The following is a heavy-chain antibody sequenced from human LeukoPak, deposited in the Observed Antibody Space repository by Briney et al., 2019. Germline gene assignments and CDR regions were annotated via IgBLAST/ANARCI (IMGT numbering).Heavy chain of an antibody. CDR1: GYAFTSYG. J-gene: IGHJ4*02. Sequence: GASVKVSCKASGYAFTSYGISWVRQAPGQGLEWMGWISAYNGNTNYAQKLQGRVTMTTDTSTSTAYIELRSLRSDDTAVYYCARDDGSGYSHTFDYWGQGTLVTVSS. D-gene: IGHD3-22*01. V-gene: IGHV1-18*01. CDR2: ISAYNGNT. CDR3: ARDDGSGYSHTFDY.